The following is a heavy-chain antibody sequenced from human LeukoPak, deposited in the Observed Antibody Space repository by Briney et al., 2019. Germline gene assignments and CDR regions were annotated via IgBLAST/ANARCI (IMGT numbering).Heavy chain of an antibody. J-gene: IGHJ4*02. CDR1: GFTLRNYA. D-gene: IGHD2-2*01. V-gene: IGHV3-23*01. CDR2: IGAGDKYT. Sequence: GGSLRLSCAASGFTLRNYAMSWVRQAPGKGLEWVSSIGAGDKYTYHIDSVKGRFTITRDNSKNTLYLQMNSLRAEDTAVYYCAKDPFRHVVVPYLTEGYWGQGTLVTVSS. CDR3: AKDPFRHVVVPYLTEGY.